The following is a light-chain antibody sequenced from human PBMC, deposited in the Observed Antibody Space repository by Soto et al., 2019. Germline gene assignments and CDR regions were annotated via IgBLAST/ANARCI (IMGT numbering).Light chain of an antibody. CDR1: SSDVGGYDH. CDR3: ISYTGSSTSYV. CDR2: EVS. Sequence: QSALTQPATVSGSHGQSITISCSGTSSDVGGYDHVAWYQQFPGKTPKLMIYEVSNRPSGVSSRFSGSKSGNTASLTISGLQAEDEADYYCISYTGSSTSYVFGSGTKVTVL. J-gene: IGLJ1*01. V-gene: IGLV2-14*01.